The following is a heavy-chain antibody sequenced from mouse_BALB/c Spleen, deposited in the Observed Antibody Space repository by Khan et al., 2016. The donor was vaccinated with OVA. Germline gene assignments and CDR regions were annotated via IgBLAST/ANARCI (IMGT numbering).Heavy chain of an antibody. CDR1: GDSISSGY. CDR3: AISTYRYAFAY. J-gene: IGHJ3*01. Sequence: EVQLQESGPSLVQPSQTLSLTCSVTGDSISSGYWSWIRKFPGNKLEYMGYMISSGYTYYNPSLKSRISITRHTSTNQYSLQLHSVTTDATSTYYCAISTYRYAFAYWGQGTLVTVSA. D-gene: IGHD2-14*01. V-gene: IGHV3-8*02. CDR2: MISSGYT.